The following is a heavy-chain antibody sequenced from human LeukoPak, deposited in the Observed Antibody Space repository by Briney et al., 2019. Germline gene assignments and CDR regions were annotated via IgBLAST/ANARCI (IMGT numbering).Heavy chain of an antibody. CDR1: GGSISIYY. V-gene: IGHV4-4*07. CDR2: IYTNENT. CDR3: ARSSDSSGYYGGGIIDY. J-gene: IGHJ4*02. D-gene: IGHD6-19*01. Sequence: PSETLSLTCTVSGGSISIYYWNWIRQPAGKGLEWIGRIYTNENTFFNPSLKSRVTMSVDTPKNQFSLQLTSVTAADAAVYYCARSSDSSGYYGGGIIDYWGQGTLVTVSS.